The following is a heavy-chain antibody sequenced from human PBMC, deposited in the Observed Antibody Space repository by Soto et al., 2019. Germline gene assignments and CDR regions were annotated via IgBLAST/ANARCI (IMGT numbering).Heavy chain of an antibody. V-gene: IGHV3-30-3*01. CDR2: ISNDGNNK. CDR1: GFTFTRST. CDR3: ARGASLLFSSFDV. Sequence: QVQLVESGGGVVQPGRSLRLSCAASGFTFTRSTLHWVRQAPGKGLEWVAIISNDGNNKYYADSVKGRFTISRDNSKNTLFLQMNSLRPDDTAVYYCARGASLLFSSFDVWGQGTVVTVSS. D-gene: IGHD2-15*01. J-gene: IGHJ3*01.